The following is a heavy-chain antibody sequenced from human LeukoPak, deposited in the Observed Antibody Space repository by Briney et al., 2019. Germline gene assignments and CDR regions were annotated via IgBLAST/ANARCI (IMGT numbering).Heavy chain of an antibody. CDR1: GGSISSYY. V-gene: IGHV4-4*07. CDR3: ARYYDSSGYYYVDY. Sequence: SETLSLTCTVSGGSISSYYWSWIRQPAGKGLEWIGRIYSSGTTTYNPSLKSRVTMSVDTAKNQVSLRLSSVTAADTAVYYCARYYDSSGYYYVDYWGQGTLVTVSS. J-gene: IGHJ4*02. CDR2: IYSSGTT. D-gene: IGHD3-22*01.